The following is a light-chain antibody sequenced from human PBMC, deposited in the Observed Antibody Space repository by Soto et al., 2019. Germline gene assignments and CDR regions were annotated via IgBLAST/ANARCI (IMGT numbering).Light chain of an antibody. V-gene: IGKV3-20*01. Sequence: ENVLTQSPGTLSLSPGERATLSCRASQTVRSYLTWYQQRPGQAPRLLIYGASKRATGIPDRFSGSGSGTDFTLTISRLEPEDFALYYCQKYGTSPITFGQGTRLEIK. J-gene: IGKJ5*01. CDR2: GAS. CDR1: QTVRSY. CDR3: QKYGTSPIT.